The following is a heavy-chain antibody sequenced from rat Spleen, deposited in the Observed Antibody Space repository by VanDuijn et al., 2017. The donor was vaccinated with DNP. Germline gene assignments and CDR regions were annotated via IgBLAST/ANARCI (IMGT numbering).Heavy chain of an antibody. CDR3: ARDEGSYYYAMDA. D-gene: IGHD1-11*01. Sequence: EVQLVESGGGLVQPGRSLKLSCAASGFTFSAYYMAWVRQAPAKGLEWVAYIGSPAYAPYYTDSVKGRFAISRDNAKSTLYLQMNSLRSEDMATYYCARDEGSYYYAMDAWGQGTSVTVSS. CDR1: GFTFSAYY. J-gene: IGHJ4*01. V-gene: IGHV5-27*01. CDR2: IGSPAYAP.